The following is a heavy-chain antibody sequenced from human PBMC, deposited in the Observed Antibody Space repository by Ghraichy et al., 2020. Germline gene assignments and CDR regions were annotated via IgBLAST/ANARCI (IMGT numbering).Heavy chain of an antibody. CDR3: ASGSWHDAFDI. D-gene: IGHD2-15*01. CDR2: ISYDGSNK. CDR1: GFTFSSYA. J-gene: IGHJ3*02. Sequence: GSLRLSCAASGFTFSSYAMHWVRQAPGKGLEWVAVISYDGSNKYYADSVKGRFTISRDNSKNTLYLQMNSLRAEDTAVYYCASGSWHDAFDIWGQGTMVTVSS. V-gene: IGHV3-30*04.